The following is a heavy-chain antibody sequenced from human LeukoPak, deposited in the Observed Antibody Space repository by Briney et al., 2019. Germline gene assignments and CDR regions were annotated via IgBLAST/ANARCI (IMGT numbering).Heavy chain of an antibody. D-gene: IGHD5-18*01. J-gene: IGHJ4*02. Sequence: GESLKISCKGSGYIFTNYWIGWVRQMPGKGLEWMGIIYPGDSDTRYSPSFQGQVTISADKSISTAYLQWSSLKASDTAMYYCARLGTGNTSMVTPLHYWGQGTLVTVSS. CDR2: IYPGDSDT. CDR3: ARLGTGNTSMVTPLHY. CDR1: GYIFTNYW. V-gene: IGHV5-51*01.